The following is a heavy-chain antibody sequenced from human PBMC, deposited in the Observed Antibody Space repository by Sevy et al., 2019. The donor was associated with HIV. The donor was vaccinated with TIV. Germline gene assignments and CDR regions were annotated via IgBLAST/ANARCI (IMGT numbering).Heavy chain of an antibody. J-gene: IGHJ4*02. CDR3: AGGVGGYCSSTSCHVDY. Sequence: SETLSLTCAVSGGSISSNNWWNWVRQTPGKGLEWIGEIYHSGSTNRNPSLKSRVTISVDKSKNQLSLKLSSVTAADTAVYYCAGGVGGYCSSTSCHVDYWGQGTLVTVSS. V-gene: IGHV4-4*02. CDR1: GGSISSNNW. CDR2: IYHSGST. D-gene: IGHD2-2*03.